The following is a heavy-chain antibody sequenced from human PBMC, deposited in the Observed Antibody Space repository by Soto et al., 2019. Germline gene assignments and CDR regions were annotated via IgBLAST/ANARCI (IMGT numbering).Heavy chain of an antibody. Sequence: SETLSLTCAVYGGSFSGYYWSWIRQPPGKGLEWIWEINHSGSTNYNPSLKSRVTISVDTSKNQFSLKLSSVTAADTAVYYCARFRPKIVVVPAKRNWFDPWGQGTLVTVSS. CDR1: GGSFSGYY. CDR2: INHSGST. V-gene: IGHV4-34*01. CDR3: ARFRPKIVVVPAKRNWFDP. D-gene: IGHD2-2*01. J-gene: IGHJ5*02.